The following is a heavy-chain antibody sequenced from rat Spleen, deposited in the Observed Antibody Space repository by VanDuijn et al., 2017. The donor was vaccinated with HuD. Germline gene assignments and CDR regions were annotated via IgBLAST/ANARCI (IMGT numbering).Heavy chain of an antibody. CDR1: GFTFSSFP. J-gene: IGHJ3*01. CDR2: ISTSGGST. V-gene: IGHV5-46*01. CDR3: ATPTPGIPFAY. Sequence: EVQLVESGGGLVQPGGSLKLSCAASGFTFSSFPMAWVRQAPTKGLEWVATISTSGGSTYYRDSVKGRFTISRDDAKSILYLQMNSLRTEDTATYYCATPTPGIPFAYWGQGTLVTVSS. D-gene: IGHD1-4*01.